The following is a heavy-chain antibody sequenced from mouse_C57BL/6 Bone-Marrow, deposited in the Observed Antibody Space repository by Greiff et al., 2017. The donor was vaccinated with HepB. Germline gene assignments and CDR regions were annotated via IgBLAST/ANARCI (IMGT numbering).Heavy chain of an antibody. J-gene: IGHJ4*01. CDR3: ARDAGAYYSNVYAMDY. D-gene: IGHD2-5*01. Sequence: EVHLVESGGGLVKPGGSLKLSCAASGFTFSSYAMSWVRQTPEKRLEWVATISDGGSYTYYPDNVKGRFTISRDNAKNNLYLQMSHLKSEDTAMYYCARDAGAYYSNVYAMDYWGQGTSVTVSS. CDR1: GFTFSSYA. V-gene: IGHV5-4*01. CDR2: ISDGGSYT.